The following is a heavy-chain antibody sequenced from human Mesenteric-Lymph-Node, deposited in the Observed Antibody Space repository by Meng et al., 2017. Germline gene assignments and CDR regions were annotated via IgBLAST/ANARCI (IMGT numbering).Heavy chain of an antibody. D-gene: IGHD4-17*01. V-gene: IGHV4-31*03. CDR3: ARTNYGDYNWFDP. J-gene: IGHJ5*02. CDR2: IYYSGST. Sequence: EQLQESGPGLVKPSQTLSLTCTVSGGSISSGGYYWSWIRQHPGKGLEWIGYIYYSGSTYYNPSLRSRVAISIDTSKNQFSLKLTSVTAADTAVYFCARTNYGDYNWFDPWGQGTLVTVSS. CDR1: GGSISSGGYY.